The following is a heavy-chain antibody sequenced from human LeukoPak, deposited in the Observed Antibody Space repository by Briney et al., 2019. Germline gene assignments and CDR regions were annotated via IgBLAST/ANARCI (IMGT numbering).Heavy chain of an antibody. CDR3: ARVPVSYCSSTSCFPYYYYGMDV. CDR1: GYTFTSYA. V-gene: IGHV1-3*01. J-gene: IGHJ6*02. Sequence: ASVKVSCKASGYTFTSYAMHWVRQAPGQRLEWMGWINAGNGNTKYSQKFQGRVTITRDTSASTAYMELSSLRSEDTAVYYCARVPVSYCSSTSCFPYYYYGMDVWGQGTTVTVSS. D-gene: IGHD2-2*01. CDR2: INAGNGNT.